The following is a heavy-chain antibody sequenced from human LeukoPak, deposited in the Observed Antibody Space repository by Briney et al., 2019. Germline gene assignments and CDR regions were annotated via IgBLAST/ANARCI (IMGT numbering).Heavy chain of an antibody. V-gene: IGHV3-53*01. CDR1: GFTFNDYT. CDR3: ARDDGGYGPFDY. Sequence: PGGSLRLSCAASGFTFNDYTMTWVRQAPGKGLEWVSLIYSTDSTYYTDSVKGRFTISRDNSKNTLYLQMNSLRAEDTAVYYCARDDGGYGPFDYWGQGTLVTVSS. J-gene: IGHJ4*02. D-gene: IGHD5-12*01. CDR2: IYSTDST.